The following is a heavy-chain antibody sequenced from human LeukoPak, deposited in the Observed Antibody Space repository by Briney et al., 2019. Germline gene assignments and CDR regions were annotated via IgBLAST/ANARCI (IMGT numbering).Heavy chain of an antibody. J-gene: IGHJ4*02. V-gene: IGHV4-34*01. Sequence: SETLSLTCAVYGGSFSGYYWSWIRQPPGKGLEWIGEINHSGSTNYNPSLKSRVTISVDTSKNQFSLKLSSVTAADTAVYYCATRSPYGSGIGSNWGQGNLVTVSS. D-gene: IGHD3-10*01. CDR3: ATRSPYGSGIGSN. CDR2: INHSGST. CDR1: GGSFSGYY.